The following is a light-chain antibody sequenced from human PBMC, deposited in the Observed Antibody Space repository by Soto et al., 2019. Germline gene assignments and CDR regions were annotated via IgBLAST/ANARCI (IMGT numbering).Light chain of an antibody. CDR2: SAS. J-gene: IGKJ1*01. Sequence: IEFTQSQGSLSLSPPERDTLSFRARQSVSSSHLAWYQQKPGQAPRLLIYSASSRATGIPDRFSGSGSGTDFTLTISRLEPEDLAVYYCQRYGGFGQGTKVDIK. CDR3: QRYGG. V-gene: IGKV3-20*01. CDR1: QSVSSSH.